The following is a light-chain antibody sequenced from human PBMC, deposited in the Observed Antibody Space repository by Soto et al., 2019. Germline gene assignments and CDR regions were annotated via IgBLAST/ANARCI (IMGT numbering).Light chain of an antibody. CDR3: SSFTISRNTVI. V-gene: IGLV2-14*01. CDR2: DVN. J-gene: IGLJ2*01. Sequence: QSALTQPASVSGSPGQSITISCTGTSSDVDGYNYVSWYQYHPGKAPKLMIYDVNNRPSGVSNRFSGSNSGNTASLTISGLQAEDEADYYCSSFTISRNTVIFGGGTKLTVL. CDR1: SSDVDGYNY.